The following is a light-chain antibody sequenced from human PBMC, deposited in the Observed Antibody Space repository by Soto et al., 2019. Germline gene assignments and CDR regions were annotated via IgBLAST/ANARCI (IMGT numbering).Light chain of an antibody. Sequence: EIVMTQSPATLSVSPGERATLSCRASQSVSRNYLAWYQHKHGPAPRLLIFAASNRATDIPDRFSGSGSGTDFTLTISRLEPEDFTVYCCHQYGNSPGTFGQGAKVDIK. J-gene: IGKJ1*01. CDR3: HQYGNSPGT. CDR2: AAS. CDR1: QSVSRNY. V-gene: IGKV3-20*01.